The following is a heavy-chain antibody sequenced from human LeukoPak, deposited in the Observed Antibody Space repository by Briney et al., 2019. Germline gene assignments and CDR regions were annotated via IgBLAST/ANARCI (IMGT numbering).Heavy chain of an antibody. CDR1: GFTFSSYS. CDR3: ARSGYCSSTSCTDDYYYGMDV. V-gene: IGHV3-48*01. Sequence: GGSLRLSCAASGFTFSSYSMKWVRQAPGKGLEWVSYISSSSRTIYYADSVKGRFTISRDNAKNSLYLQMNSLRAEDTAVYYCARSGYCSSTSCTDDYYYGMDVWGQGTTVTVSS. J-gene: IGHJ6*02. CDR2: ISSSSRTI. D-gene: IGHD2-2*01.